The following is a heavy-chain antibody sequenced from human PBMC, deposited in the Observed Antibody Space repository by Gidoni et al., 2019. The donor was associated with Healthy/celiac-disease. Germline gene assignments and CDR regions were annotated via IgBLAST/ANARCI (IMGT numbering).Heavy chain of an antibody. CDR3: ARDRRGYSYGYEPYHYYYYGMDV. J-gene: IGHJ6*02. Sequence: QVQLVESGGGLVKPGGSLRLSCAAPGFTFIDYYMSWIRQAPGKGLGWVSYIRSSSSYTNYADSVKGRFTISRDNAKNSLYLQMNSLRAEDTAVYYCARDRRGYSYGYEPYHYYYYGMDVWGQGTTVTVSS. CDR2: IRSSSSYT. D-gene: IGHD5-18*01. V-gene: IGHV3-11*06. CDR1: GFTFIDYY.